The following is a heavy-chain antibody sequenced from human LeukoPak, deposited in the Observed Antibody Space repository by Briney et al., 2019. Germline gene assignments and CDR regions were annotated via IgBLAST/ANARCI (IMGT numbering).Heavy chain of an antibody. Sequence: SETLSLTCTVSGGSISSHYWSWIRQPPGKGLEWIGYIYYSGSTNYNPSLKSRVTISVDTSKNQFSLELSSVTAADTAVYYCARSGSGYYTTFDYWGQGTLVTVSS. CDR2: IYYSGST. V-gene: IGHV4-59*11. CDR3: ARSGSGYYTTFDY. CDR1: GGSISSHY. J-gene: IGHJ4*02. D-gene: IGHD3-3*01.